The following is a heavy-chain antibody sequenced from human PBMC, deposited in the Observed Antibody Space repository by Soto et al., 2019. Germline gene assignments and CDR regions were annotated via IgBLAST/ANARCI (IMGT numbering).Heavy chain of an antibody. CDR3: AKDAISMVRGVNNWFDP. D-gene: IGHD3-10*01. V-gene: IGHV3-23*01. CDR2: ISGGGGVST. J-gene: IGHJ5*02. Sequence: GGSLRLSCAASGFTFSSYAMTWVRQAPGKGLEWVSGISGGGGVSTYYADSVKGRFTISRDDSMNTLYLQMNRLRAEDTAVYYCAKDAISMVRGVNNWFDPWGQGTLVTVSS. CDR1: GFTFSSYA.